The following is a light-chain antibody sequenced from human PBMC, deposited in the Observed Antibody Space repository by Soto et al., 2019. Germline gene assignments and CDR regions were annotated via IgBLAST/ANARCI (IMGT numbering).Light chain of an antibody. Sequence: DIQMTQSPSSLSAAIGDRVTITCRASQSIKNYLNWYQHKPGAAPKLLTFGASNLESGVPSRFSGSGSGTEFTLSISSLQPEDFANYYCQQGYSTTPIDFGKGTRLEI. CDR2: GAS. V-gene: IGKV1-39*01. CDR3: QQGYSTTPID. J-gene: IGKJ5*01. CDR1: QSIKNY.